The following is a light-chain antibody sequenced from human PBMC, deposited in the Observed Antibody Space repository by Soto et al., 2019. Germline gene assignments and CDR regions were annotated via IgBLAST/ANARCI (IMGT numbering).Light chain of an antibody. CDR2: SAS. J-gene: IGKJ2*01. V-gene: IGKV3-20*01. CDR3: QQYGASPQT. CDR1: QSVANNY. Sequence: EIVLTQSPGTLSLSPGERATLSCRASQSVANNYLAWYQQKPGQAPRLLIHSASNRATGIPDRFSGSGSGTDFTLTISSLEPEDFAVYHCQQYGASPQTFGQGTELEIK.